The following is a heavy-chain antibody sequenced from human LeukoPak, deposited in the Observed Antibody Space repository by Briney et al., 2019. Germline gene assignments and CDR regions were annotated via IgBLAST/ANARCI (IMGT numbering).Heavy chain of an antibody. J-gene: IGHJ3*02. V-gene: IGHV3-21*01. D-gene: IGHD3-10*01. CDR3: ARDLYGGDDAFDI. CDR2: ISSSSSYI. Sequence: GGSLRLSCAASGFTFSSYSMNWVRQAPGKGLEWVSSISSSSSYIYYADSVKGRFTISRDNAKNSLYLQMNSLRAEDTAVYYCARDLYGGDDAFDIWGQGTMVTVSS. CDR1: GFTFSSYS.